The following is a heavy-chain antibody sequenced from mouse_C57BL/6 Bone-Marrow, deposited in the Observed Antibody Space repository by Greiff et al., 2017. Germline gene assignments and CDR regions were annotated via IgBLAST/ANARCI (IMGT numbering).Heavy chain of an antibody. J-gene: IGHJ1*03. D-gene: IGHD1-1*01. CDR2: IDPSDSET. CDR1: GYTFTSYW. CDR3: ARDGHYYGSSYWYFDV. Sequence: QVQLKQPGAELVRPGSSVKLSCKASGYTFTSYWMHWVKQRPIQGLEWIGNIDPSDSETHYNQKFKDKATLTVDKSSSTAYMQLSSLTSEDSAVYYCARDGHYYGSSYWYFDVWGTGTTVTVSS. V-gene: IGHV1-52*01.